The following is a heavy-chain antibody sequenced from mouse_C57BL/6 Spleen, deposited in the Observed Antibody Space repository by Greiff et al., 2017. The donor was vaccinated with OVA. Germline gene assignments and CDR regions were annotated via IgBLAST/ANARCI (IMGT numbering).Heavy chain of an antibody. CDR2: INPSTGGT. CDR3: ARGDYGSIPFAY. J-gene: IGHJ3*01. V-gene: IGHV1-42*01. D-gene: IGHD1-1*01. Sequence: VHVKQSGPELVKPGASVKISCKASGYSFTGYYMNWVKQSPEKSLEWIGEINPSTGGTTYNQKFKAKATLTVDKSSSTAYMQLKSLTSEDSAVYYCARGDYGSIPFAYWGQGTLVTVSA. CDR1: GYSFTGYY.